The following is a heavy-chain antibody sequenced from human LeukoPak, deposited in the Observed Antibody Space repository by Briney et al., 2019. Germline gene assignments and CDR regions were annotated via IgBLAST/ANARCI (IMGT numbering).Heavy chain of an antibody. J-gene: IGHJ5*02. CDR2: INPKNGGT. CDR3: ARAQLRSLWFGELLSWFDP. Sequence: ASVKVSCKASGYTLTDYYMHWVRQAPGQGLEWMGWINPKNGGTNYAQKFQGRVTMTRDTSISTAYMELSRLRSDDTAVYYCARAQLRSLWFGELLSWFDPWGQGTLVTVSS. CDR1: GYTLTDYY. D-gene: IGHD3-10*01. V-gene: IGHV1-2*02.